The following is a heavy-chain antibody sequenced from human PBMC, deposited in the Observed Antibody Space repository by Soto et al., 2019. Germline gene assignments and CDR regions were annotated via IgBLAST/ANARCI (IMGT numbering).Heavy chain of an antibody. V-gene: IGHV3-30*18. Sequence: SLRLSCAASGFTFSSYGMHWVRQAPGKGLEWVAVISYDGSNKYYADSVKGRFTISRDNSKNTLYLQMNSLRAEDTAVYYCAKSRGMVRGVRPFDPWGQGTLVTVSS. CDR1: GFTFSSYG. CDR2: ISYDGSNK. J-gene: IGHJ5*02. D-gene: IGHD3-10*01. CDR3: AKSRGMVRGVRPFDP.